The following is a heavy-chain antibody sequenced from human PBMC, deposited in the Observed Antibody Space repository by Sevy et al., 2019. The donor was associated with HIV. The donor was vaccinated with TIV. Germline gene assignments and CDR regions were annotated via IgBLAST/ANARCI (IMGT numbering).Heavy chain of an antibody. CDR3: AKILAH. V-gene: IGHV4-39*02. D-gene: IGHD3-3*02. CDR1: GGSISSSGSF. CDR2: ISYVGKT. J-gene: IGHJ4*02. Sequence: SETLSFTCNVSGGSISSSGSFWGWIRQSPGKGLEWIGDISYVGKTNYNPSLRGRVTISRDTSNNHFSLRLKYVSAADTGVYYCAKILAHRGQGTLVTVSS.